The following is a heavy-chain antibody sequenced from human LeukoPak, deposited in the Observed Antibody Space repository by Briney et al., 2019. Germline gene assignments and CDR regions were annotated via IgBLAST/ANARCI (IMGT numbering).Heavy chain of an antibody. Sequence: AGGSLRLSCAASGFTFSNAWMTWVRQAPGKGLEWVGRIKSKTAGGTTDYAAPVKGRFTISRDDSKNTLYLQMNSLKTEDTAVYYCTTGESLVGTTIHVRWADWGQGALVIVSS. CDR3: TTGESLVGTTIHVRWAD. CDR1: GFTFSNAW. J-gene: IGHJ4*02. CDR2: IKSKTAGGTT. D-gene: IGHD1-26*01. V-gene: IGHV3-15*01.